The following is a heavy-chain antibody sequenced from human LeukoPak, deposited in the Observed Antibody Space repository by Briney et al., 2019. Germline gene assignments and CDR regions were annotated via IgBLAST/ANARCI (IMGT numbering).Heavy chain of an antibody. Sequence: GGSLRLSCAASGFTFSSYAMSWVRQAPGKGLEWVSAISGSGGSTYYADSVKGRFTISRDNSKNTLYLQMNSLRAEDTAVYYCAKGLASRDCSGDSCYGWFDPWGQGTLVTVSS. CDR2: ISGSGGST. CDR1: GFTFSSYA. CDR3: AKGLASRDCSGDSCYGWFDP. D-gene: IGHD2-15*01. V-gene: IGHV3-23*01. J-gene: IGHJ5*02.